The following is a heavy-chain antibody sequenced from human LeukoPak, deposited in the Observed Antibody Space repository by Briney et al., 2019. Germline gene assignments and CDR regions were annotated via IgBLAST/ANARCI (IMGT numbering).Heavy chain of an antibody. CDR3: ARDPYNGNYGDSYYYYMDV. V-gene: IGHV3-21*01. J-gene: IGHJ6*03. CDR1: GFTFSTYN. CDR2: ITSSSSSYT. D-gene: IGHD1-26*01. Sequence: KPGGSLRLSCAASGFTFSTYNMNWVRQAPGKGLEWVSSITSSSSSYTFYADSVKGRFTISRDNAKNSLYLQMNSLRAEDTAIYYCARDPYNGNYGDSYYYYMDVWGKGTTVTISS.